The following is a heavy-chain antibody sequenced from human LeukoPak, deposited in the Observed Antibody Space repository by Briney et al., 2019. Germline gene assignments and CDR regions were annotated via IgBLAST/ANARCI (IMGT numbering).Heavy chain of an antibody. CDR3: ARSRITIFGVVTT. J-gene: IGHJ4*02. V-gene: IGHV4-39*01. D-gene: IGHD3-3*01. CDR1: GGSISSSSYY. Sequence: PSETLSLTCTVSGGSISSSSYYWGWIRQPPGKGLEWIGSIYYSGSTYYNPSLKSRVTISVDTSKNQFSLKLSSVTAAHTAVYYCARSRITIFGVVTTWGQGTLVTVSS. CDR2: IYYSGST.